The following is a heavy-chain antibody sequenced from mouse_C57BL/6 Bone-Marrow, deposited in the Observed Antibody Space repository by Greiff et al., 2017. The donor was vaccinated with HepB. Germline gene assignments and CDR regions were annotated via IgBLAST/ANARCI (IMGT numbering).Heavy chain of an antibody. V-gene: IGHV3-6*01. D-gene: IGHD2-3*01. CDR1: GYSITSGYY. Sequence: VQLKESGPGLVKPSQSLSLTCSVTGYSITSGYYWNWIRQFPGNKLEWMGYISYDGSNNYNPSLKNRISITRDTSKNQFFLKLNSVTTEDTATYYCASYASMAMDYWGQGTSVTVSS. J-gene: IGHJ4*01. CDR3: ASYASMAMDY. CDR2: ISYDGSN.